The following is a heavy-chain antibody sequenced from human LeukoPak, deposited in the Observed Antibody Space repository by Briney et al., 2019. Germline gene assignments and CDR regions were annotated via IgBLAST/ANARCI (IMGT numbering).Heavy chain of an antibody. CDR1: GGTFSIYA. CDR2: IIPIFGTA. J-gene: IGHJ6*02. CDR3: AREDTAMVEHYYYYGMDV. Sequence: GASVKVSCKASGGTFSIYAISWVRQAPGQGLEWMGGIIPIFGTANYAQKFQGRVTITADESTSTAYMELSSLRSEDTAVYYCAREDTAMVEHYYYYGMDVWGQGTTVTVSS. V-gene: IGHV1-69*13. D-gene: IGHD5-18*01.